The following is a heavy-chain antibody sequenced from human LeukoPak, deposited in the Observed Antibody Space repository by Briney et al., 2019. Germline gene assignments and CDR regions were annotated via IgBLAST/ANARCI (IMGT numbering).Heavy chain of an antibody. CDR3: AKDVSSVTIRNYFDY. CDR1: GFTFSRYA. J-gene: IGHJ4*02. Sequence: GGSLRLSCAASGFTFSRYAMSWVRQAPGKGLEWVSAISGSGGSTYYADSVKGRFTISRDNSKNTLYLQMNSLRAEDTAVYYCAKDVSSVTIRNYFDYWGQGTLVTVSS. CDR2: ISGSGGST. D-gene: IGHD6-6*01. V-gene: IGHV3-23*01.